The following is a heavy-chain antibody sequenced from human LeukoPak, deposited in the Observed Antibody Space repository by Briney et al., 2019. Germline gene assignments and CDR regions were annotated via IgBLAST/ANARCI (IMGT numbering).Heavy chain of an antibody. CDR2: IKPDGSDK. V-gene: IGHV3-7*01. D-gene: IGHD5-24*01. J-gene: IGHJ3*02. Sequence: PGGSLRLSCVGSGFSFRSHWVNWVRQSPGKGLEWVANIKPDGSDKYYVDSARGRFTVSRDNAKNSAFLQMNSLRAEDTVIYYCATISAQTFDIWGQGTLVSVSS. CDR3: ATISAQTFDI. CDR1: GFSFRSHW.